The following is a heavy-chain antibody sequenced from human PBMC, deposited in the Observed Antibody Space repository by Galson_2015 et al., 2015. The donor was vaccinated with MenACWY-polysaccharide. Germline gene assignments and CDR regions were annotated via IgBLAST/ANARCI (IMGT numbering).Heavy chain of an antibody. J-gene: IGHJ6*02. V-gene: IGHV3-9*01. CDR2: ISWSSGSI. Sequence: SLRLSCAASGFTFDDYAMHWVRHAPGKGLEWVSGISWSSGSIGYADSVKGRFTISRDNAKNSLYLQMNSLRAEDTALYYCAKDIASGWTPQDYYYGMDVWGQGTTVTVSS. CDR1: GFTFDDYA. CDR3: AKDIASGWTPQDYYYGMDV. D-gene: IGHD6-19*01.